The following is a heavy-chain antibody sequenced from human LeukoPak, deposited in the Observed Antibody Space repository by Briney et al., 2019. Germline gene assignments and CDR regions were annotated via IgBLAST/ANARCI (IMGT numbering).Heavy chain of an antibody. CDR3: ARDWGRGDSKYLDF. J-gene: IGHJ4*02. CDR1: GFIFNNYG. CDR2: ISNDGSKK. V-gene: IGHV3-30*03. D-gene: IGHD4-17*01. Sequence: GGSLRLSCAASGFIFNNYGMHWVRQAPGKGLECVALISNDGSKKYHAGSAKGRFTISRDNSRNTVFLEMNSLRGDDTAVYFCARDWGRGDSKYLDFWGQGILVTVSS.